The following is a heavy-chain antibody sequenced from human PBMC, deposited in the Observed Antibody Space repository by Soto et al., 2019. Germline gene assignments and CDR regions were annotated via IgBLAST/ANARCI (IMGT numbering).Heavy chain of an antibody. V-gene: IGHV3-7*03. CDR2: IKYDGSEK. J-gene: IGHJ4*02. D-gene: IGHD3-16*01. Sequence: GGSLRLSCVFSGFTFSSNWMYWVRQAPGKGLEWLANIKYDGSEKYYGDSVKGRFAISRDNAKNSLYLQMNSLSVDDTAVYYCARGLYSRGYWGQGTLVTVSS. CDR1: GFTFSSNW. CDR3: ARGLYSRGY.